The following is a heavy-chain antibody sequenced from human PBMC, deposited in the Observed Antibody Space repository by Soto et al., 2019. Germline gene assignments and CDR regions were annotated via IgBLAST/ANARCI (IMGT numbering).Heavy chain of an antibody. Sequence: QVQLQESGPGLVKPSQTLSLTCTVSGGSISSGGYYWSWIPQHPGKGLEWIGYIYYGGSTYYNPSRRSRVTISVDTSNNGSALELSSVTAADTAVYYGAGGSGRSDYFDYWGQGTLVTVSS. CDR1: GGSISSGGYY. CDR2: IYYGGST. CDR3: AGGSGRSDYFDY. J-gene: IGHJ4*02. V-gene: IGHV4-31*03. D-gene: IGHD3-10*01.